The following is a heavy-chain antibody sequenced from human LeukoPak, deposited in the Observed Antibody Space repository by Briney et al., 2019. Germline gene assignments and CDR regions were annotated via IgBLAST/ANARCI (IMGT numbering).Heavy chain of an antibody. CDR1: GLTLSNYY. D-gene: IGHD3-3*02. V-gene: IGHV3-11*04. CDR2: ISNIGSTT. Sequence: GGSLRLSCAASGLTLSNYYMSWISQAPGKGLEWVSYISNIGSTTHHADSVKGRFTISRDKAKNSLYLQMNSLRAEDTAVYYCASDISNKGFDYWGQGTLVTVSS. CDR3: ASDISNKGFDY. J-gene: IGHJ4*02.